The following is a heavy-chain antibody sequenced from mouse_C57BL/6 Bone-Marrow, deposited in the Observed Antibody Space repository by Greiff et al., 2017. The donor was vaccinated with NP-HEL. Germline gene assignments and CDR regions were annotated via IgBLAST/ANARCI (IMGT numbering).Heavy chain of an antibody. J-gene: IGHJ1*03. CDR1: GYTFTSYW. Sequence: VQLQQSGAELVKPGASVKLPCKASGYTFTSYWMHWVKQRPGQGLEWIGMIHPNSGSTNYNEKFKSKATLTVDKSSSTAYMQLSSLTSEDSAVYYCASGGPYWYFDVWGTGTTVTVSS. CDR3: ASGGPYWYFDV. CDR2: IHPNSGST. V-gene: IGHV1-64*01.